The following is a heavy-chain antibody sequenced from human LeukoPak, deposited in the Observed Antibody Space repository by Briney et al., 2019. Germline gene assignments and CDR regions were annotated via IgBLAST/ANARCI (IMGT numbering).Heavy chain of an antibody. D-gene: IGHD2-8*01. Sequence: ASVKVSCKASGYTFSMYNMHWVRQAPGQGLEWMGKINPSSGGTGHAQKFQGGVTMTRDTSTSTVYMELTSLRSADTAVYYCARDGLYCTNGVCSSDIWGQGTLVTVSS. V-gene: IGHV1-46*01. CDR3: ARDGLYCTNGVCSSDI. CDR1: GYTFSMYN. CDR2: INPSSGGT. J-gene: IGHJ3*02.